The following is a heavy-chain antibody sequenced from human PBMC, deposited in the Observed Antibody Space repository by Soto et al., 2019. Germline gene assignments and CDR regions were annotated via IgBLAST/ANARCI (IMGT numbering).Heavy chain of an antibody. CDR3: ARIRSGWLYWYFDL. D-gene: IGHD6-19*01. CDR1: GFTFSSYA. CDR2: ISYDGSNK. Sequence: QVQLVESGGGVVQPGRSLRLSCAASGFTFSSYAMHWVRQAPGKGLEWVAVISYDGSNKYYADSVKGRFTISRDNSKNTLYLQMNSLRAEDTAVYYCARIRSGWLYWYFDLWGRGTLVTVSS. V-gene: IGHV3-30-3*01. J-gene: IGHJ2*01.